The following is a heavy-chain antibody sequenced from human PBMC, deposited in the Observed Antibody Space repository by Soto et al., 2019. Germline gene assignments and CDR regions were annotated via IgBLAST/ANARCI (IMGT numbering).Heavy chain of an antibody. V-gene: IGHV4-4*02. D-gene: IGHD3-10*02. J-gene: IGHJ6*02. Sequence: SETLSLTCAVSGGSISSSNWWSWVRQPPGKGLEWIGEIYHSGSTNYNPSLKSRVTISVDKSKNQFSLKLSSVTAAGTAVYYCASVRGGYYYGMDVWGQGTTVTVSS. CDR1: GGSISSSNW. CDR3: ASVRGGYYYGMDV. CDR2: IYHSGST.